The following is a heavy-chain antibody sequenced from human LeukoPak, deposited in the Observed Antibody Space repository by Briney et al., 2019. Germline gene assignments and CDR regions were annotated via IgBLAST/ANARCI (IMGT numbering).Heavy chain of an antibody. D-gene: IGHD3-16*01. CDR2: INHSGST. J-gene: IGHJ5*02. V-gene: IGHV4-34*01. Sequence: SETLSLTCAVYGGSFSGYYWSWIRQPPGKGLEWIGEINHSGSTSYNPSLKSRVTISVDTSKNQFSLKLSSVTAADTAVYYCARGPWGIVSIRWCDPWGQGTLVTVSS. CDR3: ARGPWGIVSIRWCDP. CDR1: GGSFSGYY.